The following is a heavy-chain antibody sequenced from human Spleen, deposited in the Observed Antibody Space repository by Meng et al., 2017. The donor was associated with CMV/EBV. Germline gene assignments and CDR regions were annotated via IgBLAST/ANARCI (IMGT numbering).Heavy chain of an antibody. CDR3: AKDSSITIFGVVIGNWFDP. V-gene: IGHV3-30*04. J-gene: IGHJ5*02. CDR1: GFIFGSYT. Sequence: GESLKISCAASGFIFGSYTMHWVRQAPGKGLEWVAVISYDGSNKYYADSVKGRFTISRDNSKNTLYLQMNSLRAEDTAVYYCAKDSSITIFGVVIGNWFDPWGQGTLVTVSS. D-gene: IGHD3-3*01. CDR2: ISYDGSNK.